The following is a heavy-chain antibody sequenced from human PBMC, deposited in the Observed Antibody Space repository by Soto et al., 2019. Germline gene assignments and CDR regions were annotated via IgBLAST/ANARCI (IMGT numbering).Heavy chain of an antibody. CDR3: TSGSWSGEVFDI. Sequence: QVQLVQSGAEVKKPGSAVKVSCKDSGGTFSTYSMFWVRQAPGQGLEWMGRIIPMLGKANYAQKFQGRVTITADKATGTAYMELSSLRSEDTALYCCTSGSWSGEVFDIWGQGTIVTVSS. CDR1: GGTFSTYS. D-gene: IGHD2-21*01. J-gene: IGHJ3*02. V-gene: IGHV1-69*02. CDR2: IIPMLGKA.